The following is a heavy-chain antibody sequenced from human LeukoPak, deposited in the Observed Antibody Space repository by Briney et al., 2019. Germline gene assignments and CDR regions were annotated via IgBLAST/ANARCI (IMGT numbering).Heavy chain of an antibody. J-gene: IGHJ6*02. D-gene: IGHD3-3*01. CDR2: IYYSGST. V-gene: IGHV4-59*08. Sequence: SETLSLTCTVSGGSISRYYWSWIRQPPGKGLEWIGYIYYSGSTIYNPSLKSRVTISLDTSKNQFSLKLSSVTAADTAVYYCARLYDFWSGYQSGGMDVWGQGTTVTVSS. CDR1: GGSISRYY. CDR3: ARLYDFWSGYQSGGMDV.